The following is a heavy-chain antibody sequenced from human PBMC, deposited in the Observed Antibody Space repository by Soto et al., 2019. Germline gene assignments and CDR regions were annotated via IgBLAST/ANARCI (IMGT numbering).Heavy chain of an antibody. J-gene: IGHJ4*02. V-gene: IGHV1-2*02. D-gene: IGHD3-22*01. CDR2: IKPISGGT. CDR3: ARKYYDSSDRDYLYX. CDR1: GYTFNGYY. Sequence: ASVKVSSKASGYTFNGYYIHWVRQAPGQGLEWMGCIKPISGGTNYAKKFQGRVTMTRDTSIATVYMDLSRLKSYDTAVYYCARKYYDSSDRDYLYXWGQGTLFTVSX.